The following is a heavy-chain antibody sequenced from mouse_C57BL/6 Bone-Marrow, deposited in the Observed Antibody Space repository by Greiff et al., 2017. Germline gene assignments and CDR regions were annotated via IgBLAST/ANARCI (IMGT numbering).Heavy chain of an antibody. D-gene: IGHD1-1*01. CDR1: GYTFTDYN. J-gene: IGHJ1*03. Sequence: VQLQQSGPELVKPGASVKMSCKASGYTFTDYNMHWVKQSHGQSLEWIGYINPNTGGTRYNQKFKGKAPLTVNKSSSTAYMELRSLTSEESAVYYCARGASGYYGSSYWYFDVGGTGTTVTVSS. CDR3: ARGASGYYGSSYWYFDV. V-gene: IGHV1-22*01. CDR2: INPNTGGT.